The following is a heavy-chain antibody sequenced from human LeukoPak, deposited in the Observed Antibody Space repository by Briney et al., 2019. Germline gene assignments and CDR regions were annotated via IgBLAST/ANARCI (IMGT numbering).Heavy chain of an antibody. V-gene: IGHV3-74*01. Sequence: GGSLRLSCAASGFTFSSYWMHWVRQAPGKGLVWVSRIYSGGSSTSYADSVKGRFTISRDNAKNTLYLQMNSLRAEDTAVYYCAREYRDYYGSGNYFDYWGQGTLVTVSS. D-gene: IGHD3-10*01. CDR1: GFTFSSYW. CDR2: IYSGGSST. CDR3: AREYRDYYGSGNYFDY. J-gene: IGHJ4*02.